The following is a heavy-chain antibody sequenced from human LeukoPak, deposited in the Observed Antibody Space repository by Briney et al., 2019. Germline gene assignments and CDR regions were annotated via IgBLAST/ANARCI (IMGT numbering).Heavy chain of an antibody. V-gene: IGHV1-2*06. Sequence: ASVKVSCKXSGGTFSSYAISWVRQAPGQGLEWMGRINPYSGDTNFAQKFQGRVTMTRDTSITTAYMDLSSLTPDDTAVYFCARDQGSLTRSWYTGYWGQGTQVTVSS. CDR1: GGTFSSYA. CDR3: ARDQGSLTRSWYTGY. J-gene: IGHJ4*02. CDR2: INPYSGDT. D-gene: IGHD6-13*01.